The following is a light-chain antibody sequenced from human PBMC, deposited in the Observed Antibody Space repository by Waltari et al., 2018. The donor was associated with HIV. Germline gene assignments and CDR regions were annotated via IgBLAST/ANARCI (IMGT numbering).Light chain of an antibody. CDR3: MQTVELPYT. CDR2: EVP. J-gene: IGKJ2*01. CDR1: RSPTYTDGQSH. Sequence: MMTQTPLSLSVTPGQPASISCRSSRSPTYTDGQSHLYWLLQRPGQPPHILIYEVPKRFSGGPERFSGSWSGTDFTLHSRRVEAEDAGVYYCMQTVELPYTFGQGTKREIK. V-gene: IGKV2D-29*01.